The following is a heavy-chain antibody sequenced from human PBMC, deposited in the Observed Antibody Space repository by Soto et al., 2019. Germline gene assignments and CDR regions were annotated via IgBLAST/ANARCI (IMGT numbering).Heavy chain of an antibody. CDR2: FDPEDGET. J-gene: IGHJ3*02. V-gene: IGHV1-24*01. CDR3: ATELYYYDSSGPLRAFDI. Sequence: ASVKVSCKVSGYTLTELSMHWVRQAPGKGLEWMGGFDPEDGETIYAQMFQGRVTMTEDTSTDIAYMELSSLRSEDTAVYYCATELYYYDSSGPLRAFDIWGQGTMVTVSS. D-gene: IGHD3-22*01. CDR1: GYTLTELS.